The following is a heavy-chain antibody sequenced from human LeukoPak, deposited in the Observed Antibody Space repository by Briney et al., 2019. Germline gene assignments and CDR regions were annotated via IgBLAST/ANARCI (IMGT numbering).Heavy chain of an antibody. Sequence: SETLSLTCTVSGGSISSGGYYWSWIRQPLGKGLEWIGYIYHSGSTYYNPSLKSRVTISVDRSKNQFSLKLSSVTAADTAVYYCARDHTRDYFDYWGQGTLVTVSS. D-gene: IGHD2-2*01. V-gene: IGHV4-30-2*01. CDR1: GGSISSGGYY. CDR3: ARDHTRDYFDY. CDR2: IYHSGST. J-gene: IGHJ4*02.